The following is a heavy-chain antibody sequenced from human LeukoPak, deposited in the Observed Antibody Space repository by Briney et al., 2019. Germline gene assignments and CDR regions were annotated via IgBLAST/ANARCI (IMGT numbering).Heavy chain of an antibody. J-gene: IGHJ6*02. V-gene: IGHV1-18*01. CDR1: GYTFTSYG. CDR3: ARDIVVVVAATYYYYGMDV. Sequence: ASVKVFCKASGYTFTSYGISWVRQAPGQGLEWMGWISAYNGNTNYAQKLQGRVTMTTDTSTSTAYMELRSLRSDDTAVYYCARDIVVVVAATYYYYGMDVWGQGTTVTVSS. CDR2: ISAYNGNT. D-gene: IGHD2-15*01.